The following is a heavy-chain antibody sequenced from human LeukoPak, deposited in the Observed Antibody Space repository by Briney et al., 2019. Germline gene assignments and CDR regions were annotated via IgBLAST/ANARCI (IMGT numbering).Heavy chain of an antibody. V-gene: IGHV3-9*01. Sequence: GGSLRLSCAASGFTFDDYAMHWVRQAPGKGLEWVSGISWNSGSIGYADSVKGRFTISRDNSKNTLYLQMNSLRAEDTAEYYCAKRGGTESFYYYYYMDVWGKGTTVTVSS. CDR3: AKRGGTESFYYYYYMDV. D-gene: IGHD2-15*01. CDR1: GFTFDDYA. CDR2: ISWNSGSI. J-gene: IGHJ6*03.